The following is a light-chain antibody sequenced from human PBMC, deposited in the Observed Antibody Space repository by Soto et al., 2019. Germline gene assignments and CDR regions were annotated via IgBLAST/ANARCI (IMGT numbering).Light chain of an antibody. CDR2: GAS. CDR3: QQYNNWPPT. Sequence: DIQMTQSPSSLSASVGDRVTITCRASRDTSNYVAWYQQKPGKVPKLLIFGASTRATGIPARFSGSGSGTEFTLTISSLQSEDFAVYYCQQYNNWPPTFGQGTKVDIK. V-gene: IGKV1-27*01. CDR1: RDTSNY. J-gene: IGKJ1*01.